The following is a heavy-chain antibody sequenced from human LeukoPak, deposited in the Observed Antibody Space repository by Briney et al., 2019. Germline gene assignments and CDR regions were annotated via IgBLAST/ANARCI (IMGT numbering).Heavy chain of an antibody. V-gene: IGHV3-33*06. CDR1: GFTFSTYG. CDR3: AKLPYGSGSYEFDY. D-gene: IGHD3-10*01. J-gene: IGHJ4*02. CDR2: IWYDGSNK. Sequence: GRSLRLSCAASGFTFSTYGMHWVRQAPGKGLEWVALIWYDGSNKKYADFVKGRFTISRDNSKNTLYLQMNSLRAEDTAVYYCAKLPYGSGSYEFDYWGQGTLVTVSS.